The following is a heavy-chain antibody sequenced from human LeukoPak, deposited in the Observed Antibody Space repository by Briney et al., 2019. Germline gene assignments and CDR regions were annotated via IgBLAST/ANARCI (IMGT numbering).Heavy chain of an antibody. J-gene: IGHJ5*02. CDR1: GYNFAHYH. Sequence: ASVKVSCKASGYNFAHYHTHWVRQAPGQGLEWMGSLNPNTGDTLLAQKFQGRVTMTRDTSITVGYMELSSLTFDDTGVYYCARDLNSGPDLWGQGTPVTVAS. CDR2: LNPNTGDT. V-gene: IGHV1-2*02. CDR3: ARDLNSGPDL. D-gene: IGHD4-23*01.